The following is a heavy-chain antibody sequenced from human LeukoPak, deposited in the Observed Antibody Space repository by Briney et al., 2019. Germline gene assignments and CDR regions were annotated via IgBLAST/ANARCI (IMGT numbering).Heavy chain of an antibody. D-gene: IGHD6-19*01. V-gene: IGHV3-33*01. CDR2: IWYDGSNK. J-gene: IGHJ4*02. CDR3: ARDDVAVTGALDF. CDR1: GYTFSSYG. Sequence: GGSLRLSCAASGYTFSSYGMHWVRQAPGKGLEWVAVIWYDGSNKYYADSVKGRFTISRDNSKNTLYLQMDSLRAEDTAVYYCARDDVAVTGALDFWGQGTLVTVSS.